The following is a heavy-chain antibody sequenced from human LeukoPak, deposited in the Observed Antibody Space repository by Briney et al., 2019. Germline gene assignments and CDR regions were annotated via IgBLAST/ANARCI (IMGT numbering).Heavy chain of an antibody. CDR1: GYTFTGYY. J-gene: IGHJ4*02. D-gene: IGHD6-13*01. CDR3: ARGGDSSSWFASPDF. Sequence: ASVKVSCKASGYTFTGYYMHWVRQAPGQGLEWMGWINPNSGGTNYAQKFQGRVTMTRDTSISTAYMELSKLRSDDTAVYYCARGGDSSSWFASPDFWGQGTLVTVSS. CDR2: INPNSGGT. V-gene: IGHV1-2*02.